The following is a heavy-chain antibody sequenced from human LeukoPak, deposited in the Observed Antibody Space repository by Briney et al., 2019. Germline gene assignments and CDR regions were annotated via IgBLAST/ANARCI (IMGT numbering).Heavy chain of an antibody. CDR2: IYYSGST. CDR1: GGSISNYY. D-gene: IGHD1-7*01. Sequence: SATLSLTCTVTGGSISNYYWSWIRQPPGKGLEWIGYIYYSGSTDYNPSLKSRVTISVDTSKNQFSLKLSSVTSADTAVYYCASSAGTTGYYYYYMDVWVKGTTVTVSS. J-gene: IGHJ6*03. V-gene: IGHV4-59*01. CDR3: ASSAGTTGYYYYYMDV.